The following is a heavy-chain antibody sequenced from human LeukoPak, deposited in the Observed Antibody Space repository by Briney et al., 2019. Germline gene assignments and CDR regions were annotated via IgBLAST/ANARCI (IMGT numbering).Heavy chain of an antibody. Sequence: PSETLSLTCTVSGGSLSSTSYYWGWIRQSPGKGLEWIGSFYYSGSMYYNPSLKSRVTISLDTSKNQFSLKLTSVTAADTAVYYCAKGIRITFGAVLPKGAFDYWGQGTLVTVSS. J-gene: IGHJ4*02. D-gene: IGHD3-16*01. V-gene: IGHV4-39*01. CDR3: AKGIRITFGAVLPKGAFDY. CDR2: FYYSGSM. CDR1: GGSLSSTSYY.